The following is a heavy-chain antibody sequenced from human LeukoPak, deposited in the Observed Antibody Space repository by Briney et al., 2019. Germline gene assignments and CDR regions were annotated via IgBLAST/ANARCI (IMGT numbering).Heavy chain of an antibody. Sequence: GGSLRLSCAASGFTFSSYAMNWVRQAPGKGLEWVSAINGGGGSTYYADSVKGRFTISRDNSKNTLFLQMSSLRAEDTAIYYCVKGPLVRLDYWGQGTLVTVSS. CDR1: GFTFSSYA. D-gene: IGHD6-13*01. J-gene: IGHJ4*02. CDR3: VKGPLVRLDY. V-gene: IGHV3-23*01. CDR2: INGGGGST.